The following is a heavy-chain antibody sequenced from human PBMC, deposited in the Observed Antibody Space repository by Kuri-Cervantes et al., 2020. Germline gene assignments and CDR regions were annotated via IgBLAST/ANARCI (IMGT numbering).Heavy chain of an antibody. CDR1: GFTFSSYW. J-gene: IGHJ6*02. D-gene: IGHD2-2*01. CDR2: IYSGGST. CDR3: ARGDIVVVPAAYYYGMDV. V-gene: IGHV3-66*02. Sequence: GESLKISCAASGFTFSSYWMSWVRQAPGKGLEWVSVIYSGGSTYYADSVKGRFTISRDNSENTLYLQMNSLRAEDTAVYYCARGDIVVVPAAYYYGMDVWGQGTTVTVSS.